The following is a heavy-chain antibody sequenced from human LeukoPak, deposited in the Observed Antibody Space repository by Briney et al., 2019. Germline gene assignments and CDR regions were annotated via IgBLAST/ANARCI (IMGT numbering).Heavy chain of an antibody. CDR3: ARDSSGYQ. CDR1: GFTVSSYW. J-gene: IGHJ4*02. D-gene: IGHD3-22*01. V-gene: IGHV3-7*01. Sequence: GGSLRLSCAASGFTVSSYWMSWVRQAPGKGLEWVANIKEDGSEKYYGDSVKGRFTISRDNAKNSLYLQMNSLRAEDTAVYYCARDSSGYQWGQGTLVTVSS. CDR2: IKEDGSEK.